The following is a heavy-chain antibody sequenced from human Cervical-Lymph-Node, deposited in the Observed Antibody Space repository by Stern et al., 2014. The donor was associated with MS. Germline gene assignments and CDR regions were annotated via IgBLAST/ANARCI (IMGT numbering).Heavy chain of an antibody. Sequence: QVQLVQSGAELKKPGSSVQVSCTTSGGIFISSTITWVRQGPGPGLEWMGDISPGLDSVDYAQEFQGRFTLTADDSTNTVYMELTSLQSGDTAMYYCARDGFDSGSALAFWGQGTLVTVSS. V-gene: IGHV1-69*01. CDR2: ISPGLDSV. J-gene: IGHJ4*02. D-gene: IGHD6-19*01. CDR1: GGIFISST. CDR3: ARDGFDSGSALAF.